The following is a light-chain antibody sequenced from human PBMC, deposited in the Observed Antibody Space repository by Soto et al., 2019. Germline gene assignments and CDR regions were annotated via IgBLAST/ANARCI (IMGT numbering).Light chain of an antibody. J-gene: IGKJ4*01. CDR3: QQSYTPPLT. CDR1: RDISDY. V-gene: IGKV1-39*01. Sequence: QMTQSPASLSASVGDRVTITCRASRDISDYLNWFQHKPGRAPKLLIYAASVLHSGVPARFSGSGSESGTEYTLPISSLQPEDSATYYCQQSYTPPLTFGGGTRVEIK. CDR2: AAS.